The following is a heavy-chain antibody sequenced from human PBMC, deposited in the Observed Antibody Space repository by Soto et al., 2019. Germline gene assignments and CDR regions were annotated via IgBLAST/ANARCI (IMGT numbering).Heavy chain of an antibody. CDR3: ARDNNDFWSLYPLAFDY. Sequence: SETLSLTCAVYGGSFSGYYWSWIRQSPGKGLEWIGEINHSGSTNYNPSLKRRVNISVDTSKNQFSLKLTSVTAADTAVYYCARDNNDFWSLYPLAFDYWGQGALVTVSS. CDR2: INHSGST. D-gene: IGHD3-3*01. J-gene: IGHJ4*02. V-gene: IGHV4-34*01. CDR1: GGSFSGYY.